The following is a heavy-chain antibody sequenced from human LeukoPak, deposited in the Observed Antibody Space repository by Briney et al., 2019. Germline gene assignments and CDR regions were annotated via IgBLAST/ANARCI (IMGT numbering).Heavy chain of an antibody. CDR1: GFSFNIYA. CDR2: IDRSGGST. CDR3: AGGSHGEHDS. V-gene: IGHV3-23*01. D-gene: IGHD4-17*01. J-gene: IGHJ5*01. Sequence: PGDSLRLSCAASGFSFNIYAMSWVRQAPGNGLEWVAAIDRSGGSTFYADSVKGRFTISKDNSKNTLYLQINSLRVDDTAIYYCAGGSHGEHDSWGQGTLVTVSS.